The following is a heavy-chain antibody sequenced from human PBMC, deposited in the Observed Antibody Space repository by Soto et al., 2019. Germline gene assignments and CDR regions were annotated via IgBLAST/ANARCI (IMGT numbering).Heavy chain of an antibody. J-gene: IGHJ4*02. V-gene: IGHV3-30*18. Sequence: QVQLVESGGSVVQPGRSLRLSCAASGFTFSSYGMHWVRQAPGKGLEWVAVISYDGSNKYYADSVKGRFTISRDNSKNTLYLQMNSLRAEDTAVYYCAKALSWAYSSGLDYWGQGTLVTVSS. CDR2: ISYDGSNK. D-gene: IGHD6-19*01. CDR1: GFTFSSYG. CDR3: AKALSWAYSSGLDY.